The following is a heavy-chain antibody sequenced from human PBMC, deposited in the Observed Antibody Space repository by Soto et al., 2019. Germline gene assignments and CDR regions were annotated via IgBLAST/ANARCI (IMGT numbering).Heavy chain of an antibody. J-gene: IGHJ5*02. CDR2: ISYDGSNK. Sequence: QVQLVESGGGVVQPGRSLRLSCAASGFTFSSYAMHWVRQAPGKGLEWVAVISYDGSNKYYADSVKGRFTISRDNSKNTLYLQMNSLRAEDTAVYYCAREVDVGANVGWFDPWGQGALVTVSS. D-gene: IGHD1-26*01. V-gene: IGHV3-30-3*01. CDR3: AREVDVGANVGWFDP. CDR1: GFTFSSYA.